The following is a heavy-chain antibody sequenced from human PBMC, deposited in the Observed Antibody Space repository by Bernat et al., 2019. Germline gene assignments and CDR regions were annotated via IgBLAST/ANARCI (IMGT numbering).Heavy chain of an antibody. Sequence: EVQLVESGGGLVQPGGPRRLSVEAPGFTLVGFGRGGVGRAPGKGLGGVAKKKQDGSEKYYVDSVKGRFTISRDNAKNSLYLQMNSLRAEDTAVYYCAREAELERGFDYWGQGTLVTVSS. V-gene: IGHV3-7*03. CDR3: AREAELERGFDY. J-gene: IGHJ4*02. CDR1: GFTLVGFG. CDR2: KKQDGSEK. D-gene: IGHD1-1*01.